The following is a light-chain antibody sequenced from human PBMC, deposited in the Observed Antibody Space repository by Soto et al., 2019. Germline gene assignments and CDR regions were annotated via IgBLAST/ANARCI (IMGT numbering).Light chain of an antibody. CDR3: HQYFTTPPLYT. V-gene: IGKV4-1*01. CDR2: WAS. Sequence: DIVMTQSPASLVVSLGERATINCKSSQSLLYISNNKNYLAWYQQKPGQPPKLLIYWASTRESGVPDRFSGSGSGTDFTLTISSLQAEDVAVYYCHQYFTTPPLYTFGQGTKVEIK. CDR1: QSLLYISNNKNY. J-gene: IGKJ2*01.